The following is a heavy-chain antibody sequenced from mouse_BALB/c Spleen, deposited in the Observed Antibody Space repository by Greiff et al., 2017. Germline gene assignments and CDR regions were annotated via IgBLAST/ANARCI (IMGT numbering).Heavy chain of an antibody. CDR3: ARKGGDGSSYWYFDV. J-gene: IGHJ1*01. CDR2: ISSGGSYT. CDR1: GFTFSSYG. D-gene: IGHD1-1*01. Sequence: DVKLVESGGDLVKPGGSLKLSCAASGFTFSSYGMSWVRQTPDKRLEWVATISSGGSYTYYPDSVKGRFTISRDNAKNTLYLQMSSLKSEDTAMYYCARKGGDGSSYWYFDVWGAGTTVTVSS. V-gene: IGHV5-6*02.